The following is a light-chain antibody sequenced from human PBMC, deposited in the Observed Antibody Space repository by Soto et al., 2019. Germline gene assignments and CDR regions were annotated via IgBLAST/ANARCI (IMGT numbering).Light chain of an antibody. CDR1: NSNIGSHT. CDR3: QTWGAGIQV. Sequence: QSVLTQPPSASGTPGQRVTMSCSGGNSNIGSHTVNWYQHLPGTAPTLLIFSNNQRPSGVPARFSGSKSGTSASLAISGLQSGDEGDYYCQTWGAGIQVFGGGTELTVL. J-gene: IGLJ3*02. CDR2: SNN. V-gene: IGLV1-44*01.